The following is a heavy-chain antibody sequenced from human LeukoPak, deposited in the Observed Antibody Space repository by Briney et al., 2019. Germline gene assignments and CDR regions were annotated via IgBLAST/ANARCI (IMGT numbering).Heavy chain of an antibody. Sequence: SETLSLTCTVSGGSISSYYWCWIRQPPGKGLEWIGYIYYSGSTNYNPSLKSRVTISVDTSKNQLSLKLSSVTAADTAVYYCARGRISFGNFDYWGQGTLVTVSS. CDR2: IYYSGST. CDR3: ARGRISFGNFDY. J-gene: IGHJ4*02. V-gene: IGHV4-59*01. D-gene: IGHD3-10*01. CDR1: GGSISSYY.